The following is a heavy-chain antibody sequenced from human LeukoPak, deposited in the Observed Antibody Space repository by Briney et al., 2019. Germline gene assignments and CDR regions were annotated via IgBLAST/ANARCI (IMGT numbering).Heavy chain of an antibody. CDR1: GGSFSGYY. D-gene: IGHD5-18*01. J-gene: IGHJ6*02. Sequence: SETLSLTCAAYGGSFSGYYWSWIRQPPRKGLEWIGEINHSGSTNYNPSLKSRVTISVDTSKNQFSLKLSSVTAADTAVYYCARGVAYSLDSLNYYGMDVWGQGTTVTVSS. CDR2: INHSGST. CDR3: ARGVAYSLDSLNYYGMDV. V-gene: IGHV4-34*01.